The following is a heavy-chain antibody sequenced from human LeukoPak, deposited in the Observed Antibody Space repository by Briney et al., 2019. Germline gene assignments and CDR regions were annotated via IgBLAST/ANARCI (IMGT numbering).Heavy chain of an antibody. CDR1: GFTFSSYA. Sequence: GGSLRLSCAASGFTFSSYAMSWVRQAPGKGLEWVSAISGSGGSTYYADSVKGRFTISRDKSKNTLYLQMNSLRAEDTAVYYCAKAERYSYGYADYWGQGTLVTVSS. CDR2: ISGSGGST. V-gene: IGHV3-23*01. CDR3: AKAERYSYGYADY. D-gene: IGHD5-18*01. J-gene: IGHJ4*02.